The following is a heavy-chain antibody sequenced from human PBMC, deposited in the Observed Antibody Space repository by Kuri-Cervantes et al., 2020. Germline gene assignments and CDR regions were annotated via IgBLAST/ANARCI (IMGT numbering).Heavy chain of an antibody. V-gene: IGHV1-18*01. D-gene: IGHD3-16*01. Sequence: ASVKVSCKASGYTFTSYGISWVRQAPGQGLEWMGWISAYNGDTRYVQKFQGRITMTTDASTNTAYMELRSLRSDDTALYFCARDNFRSDGWGTDYWGQGTLVTVSS. CDR2: ISAYNGDT. J-gene: IGHJ4*02. CDR3: ARDNFRSDGWGTDY. CDR1: GYTFTSYG.